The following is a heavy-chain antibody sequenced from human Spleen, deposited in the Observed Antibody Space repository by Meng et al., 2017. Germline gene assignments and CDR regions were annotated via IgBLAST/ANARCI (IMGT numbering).Heavy chain of an antibody. CDR2: IHHSGST. CDR1: GDSISNSDW. V-gene: IGHV4-4*02. J-gene: IGHJ4*02. D-gene: IGHD4-11*01. Sequence: QVQLQASGPGLVKPSGTLSLTCGVSGDSISNSDWWSWVRQSPGTGLEWIGEIHHSGSTNCNPSLKSRVTMSLDKSKNQFSLNLSSVTAADTAVYYCARGPTTMAHDFDYWGQGTLVTVSS. CDR3: ARGPTTMAHDFDY.